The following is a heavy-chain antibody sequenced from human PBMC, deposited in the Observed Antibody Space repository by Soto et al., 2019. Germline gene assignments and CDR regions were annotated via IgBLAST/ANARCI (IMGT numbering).Heavy chain of an antibody. J-gene: IGHJ4*02. Sequence: GASVKVSCKASGGTFTNNAIGWVRQAPGQRREWMGGIIPIFGTTNYAQKFQGRVTITADESTSTVYMELSSLRSEDTAVYFCARGRYKDNFGTYYFDYWGQGTPVTVSS. CDR2: IIPIFGTT. D-gene: IGHD1-1*01. V-gene: IGHV1-69*13. CDR1: GGTFTNNA. CDR3: ARGRYKDNFGTYYFDY.